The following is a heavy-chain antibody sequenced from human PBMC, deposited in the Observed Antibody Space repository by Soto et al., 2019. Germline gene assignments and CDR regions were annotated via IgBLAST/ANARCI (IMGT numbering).Heavy chain of an antibody. CDR2: INPNSGGT. Sequence: QVQLVQSGAEVKKPGASVKVSCKASGYTFTGYYMHWVRQAPGQGLEWMGWINPNSGGTNYAQKFQGWVTMTRDTSISTAYMGLSRLRSDDTAVYYCARGRSNGVSFWVGKNWFDPWGQGTLVTVSS. V-gene: IGHV1-2*04. J-gene: IGHJ5*02. CDR3: ARGRSNGVSFWVGKNWFDP. CDR1: GYTFTGYY. D-gene: IGHD2-8*01.